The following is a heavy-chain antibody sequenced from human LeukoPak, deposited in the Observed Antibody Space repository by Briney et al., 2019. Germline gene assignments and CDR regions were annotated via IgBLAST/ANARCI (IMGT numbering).Heavy chain of an antibody. CDR1: GGSISSYY. J-gene: IGHJ5*02. Sequence: SETLSLTCTVSGGSISSYYWSWIRQPPGKGLEWIGYIYYSGSTNYNPSLKSRVTISVDTSKNQFSLKLSSVTAADTAVYYCARLGADYGDYFGWFDPWGQGTLVTVSS. CDR2: IYYSGST. CDR3: ARLGADYGDYFGWFDP. D-gene: IGHD4-17*01. V-gene: IGHV4-59*08.